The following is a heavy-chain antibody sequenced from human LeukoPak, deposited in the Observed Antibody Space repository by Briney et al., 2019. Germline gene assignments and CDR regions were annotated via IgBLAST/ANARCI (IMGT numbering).Heavy chain of an antibody. J-gene: IGHJ4*02. D-gene: IGHD3-10*01. CDR1: GFTVSSNY. CDR3: ARYYYGSGSQGAFDY. V-gene: IGHV3-66*01. CDR2: IYSGGST. Sequence: GGSLRLSCAASGFTVSSNYMSWVRQAPGKGLEWVSVIYSGGSTYYADSVKGRFTISRDNSKNTLYLQMNSLRAEDTAVYYCARYYYGSGSQGAFDYWGQGTLVTVSS.